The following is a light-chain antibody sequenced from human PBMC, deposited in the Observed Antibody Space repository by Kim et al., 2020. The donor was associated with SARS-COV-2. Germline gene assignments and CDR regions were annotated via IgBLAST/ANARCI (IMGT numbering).Light chain of an antibody. CDR3: QQRTRSSWT. CDR1: QSIGRY. Sequence: EVVLTQSPATLSLSPGESATLSCRVSQSIGRYLAWYQQKPGQAPRLLIYDASERPTGIPATFSGSGSGTDFTLSISSLEPEDLAVYYCQQRTRSSWTFGQGTKVDIK. CDR2: DAS. V-gene: IGKV3-11*01. J-gene: IGKJ1*01.